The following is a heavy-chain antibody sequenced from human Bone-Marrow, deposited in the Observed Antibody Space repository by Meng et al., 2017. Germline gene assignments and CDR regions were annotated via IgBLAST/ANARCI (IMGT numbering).Heavy chain of an antibody. CDR3: ARDEDISAAGKLFGDY. V-gene: IGHV1-2*06. CDR2: INPKSGDT. CDR1: GYNFPDYY. Sequence: QGQLVQSGAEGKKPGASVKVSCKPSGYNFPDYYIHWVRRAPGQGLEWMGRINPKSGDTHYAQKFQARVTMTGDTSISTAYMELTGLSSDDTAMYYCARDEDISAAGKLFGDYWGQGTLVTVSS. D-gene: IGHD6-25*01. J-gene: IGHJ4*02.